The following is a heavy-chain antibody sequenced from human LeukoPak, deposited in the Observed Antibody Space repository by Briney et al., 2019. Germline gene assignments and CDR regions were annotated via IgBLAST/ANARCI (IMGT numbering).Heavy chain of an antibody. V-gene: IGHV4-39*01. CDR2: IFYSGST. Sequence: SETLSLTCTVSGGSISTSNYYWGWIHQPPGKGLEWIGNIFYSGSTYYRPSLKSRVTISLDTSRNQFPLKLSSVTAADTAVYYCARLEAGVLLWFGESSYFDYWGQGTLVTVSS. J-gene: IGHJ4*02. CDR1: GGSISTSNYY. CDR3: ARLEAGVLLWFGESSYFDY. D-gene: IGHD3-10*01.